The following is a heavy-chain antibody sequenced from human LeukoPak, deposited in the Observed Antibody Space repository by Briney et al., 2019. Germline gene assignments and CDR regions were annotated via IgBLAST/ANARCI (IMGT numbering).Heavy chain of an antibody. Sequence: GGSLRLSCAASGFIFNTYWMTWVRQTPGKGLEWVSVISGSGASTYSADSVEGRLTISRDNSKNTLYLQMNSLRAEDTAVYYCAILYNYDNRRLDPWGQGTLVTVSS. J-gene: IGHJ5*02. V-gene: IGHV3-23*01. CDR1: GFIFNTYW. CDR2: ISGSGAST. CDR3: AILYNYDNRRLDP. D-gene: IGHD3-22*01.